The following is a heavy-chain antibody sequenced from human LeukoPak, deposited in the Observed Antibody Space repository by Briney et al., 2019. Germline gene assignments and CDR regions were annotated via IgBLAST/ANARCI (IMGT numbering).Heavy chain of an antibody. D-gene: IGHD3-10*01. CDR1: GFTFSSYA. CDR3: ARDFGTYYYGSGSSH. CDR2: ISYDGSNK. V-gene: IGHV3-30*04. J-gene: IGHJ4*02. Sequence: PGGSLRLSCAASGFTFSSYAMHWVRQAPGKGLEGVAVISYDGSNKYYADSVKGRFTISRDNSKNTLYLQMNSLRAEDTAVYYCARDFGTYYYGSGSSHWGQGTLVTVSS.